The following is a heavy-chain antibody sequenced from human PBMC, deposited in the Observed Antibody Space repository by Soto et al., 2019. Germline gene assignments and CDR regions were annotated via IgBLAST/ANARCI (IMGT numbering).Heavy chain of an antibody. CDR2: IIPIFGTA. D-gene: IGHD2-15*01. J-gene: IGHJ6*02. V-gene: IGHV1-69*06. CDR3: ARDQDMDNYYYYGMDV. CDR1: GGTFSSYA. Sequence: SVKVSCKASGGTFSSYAISWVRQAPGQGLEWMGGIIPIFGTANYAQKFQGRVTITADKSTSTAYMELSSLRSEETAVYYCARDQDMDNYYYYGMDVWGQGTTVTVSS.